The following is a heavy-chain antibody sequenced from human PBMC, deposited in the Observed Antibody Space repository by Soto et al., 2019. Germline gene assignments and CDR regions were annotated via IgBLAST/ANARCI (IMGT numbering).Heavy chain of an antibody. Sequence: EASVKVSCKASGGTFSSYSISWVRQAPGQGLEWMGRIIPILGTANYAQKFQGRVTITADKSTSTADMELSSLRSEDTAVYYCARDREWSEGYYNSYNGMDVWGQGTTVCVSS. V-gene: IGHV1-69*08. CDR1: GGTFSSYS. J-gene: IGHJ6*02. CDR3: ARDREWSEGYYNSYNGMDV. D-gene: IGHD3-3*01. CDR2: IIPILGTA.